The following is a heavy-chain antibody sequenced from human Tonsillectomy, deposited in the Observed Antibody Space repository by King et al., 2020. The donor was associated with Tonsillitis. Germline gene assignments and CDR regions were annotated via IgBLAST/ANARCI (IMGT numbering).Heavy chain of an antibody. CDR2: IYYSGST. Sequence: LQLQESGPGLVKPSETLSLTCTVSGGSISSSNYYWGWIRQPPGKGLEWIGSIYYSGSTYYNPSLRSRITISVDTSKNQFSLKLSSVTAADTAVYYCARHGVYDSSGYFYYLDYWGQGTLVTVSS. D-gene: IGHD3-22*01. J-gene: IGHJ4*02. V-gene: IGHV4-39*01. CDR1: GGSISSSNYY. CDR3: ARHGVYDSSGYFYYLDY.